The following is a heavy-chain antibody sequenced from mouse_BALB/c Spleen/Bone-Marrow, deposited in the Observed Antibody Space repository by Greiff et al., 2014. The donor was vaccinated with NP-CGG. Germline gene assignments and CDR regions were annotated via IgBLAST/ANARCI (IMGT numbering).Heavy chain of an antibody. V-gene: IGHV1S137*01. Sequence: VQLQQSGAELVRPGVSVKISCKGSGYTFTDYAMHWVKQSHAKSLEWIGVISTYYGDASYNQKFKGEATMTVDKSSSTAYMELARLTSEDSAIYYCARDAMDYWGQGTSVTVSS. CDR3: ARDAMDY. J-gene: IGHJ4*01. CDR1: GYTFTDYA. CDR2: ISTYYGDA.